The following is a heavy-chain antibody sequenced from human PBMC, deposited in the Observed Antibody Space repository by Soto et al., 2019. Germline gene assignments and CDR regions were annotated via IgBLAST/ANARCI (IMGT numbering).Heavy chain of an antibody. J-gene: IGHJ4*02. V-gene: IGHV4-4*02. CDR2: IYHSGST. Sequence: TLSLTCAVSGGSISSSNWWGWVRQPPGKGLEWIGEIYHSGSTNYNPSLKSRVTISVDKSKNQFSLKLSSVTAADTAVYYCARGDRYGSGSYYPLDFWGQGTLVTVSS. D-gene: IGHD3-10*01. CDR1: GGSISSSNW. CDR3: ARGDRYGSGSYYPLDF.